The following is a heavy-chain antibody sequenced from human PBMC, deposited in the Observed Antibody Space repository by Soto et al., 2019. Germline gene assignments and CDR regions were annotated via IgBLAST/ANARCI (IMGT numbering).Heavy chain of an antibody. CDR2: ITSGLTT. J-gene: IGHJ4*02. V-gene: IGHV3-48*02. D-gene: IGHD3-3*01. CDR1: GFSFGSYN. Sequence: GGSLRLSCVASGFSFGSYNMNCVRQAPGKGLQWVAHITSGLTTHYADFVQGRFTISRDNAKNSLYLEIYDLRDEDTAVYYCARDSSHGVAVGGLDSWCQGTLVTVSS. CDR3: ARDSSHGVAVGGLDS.